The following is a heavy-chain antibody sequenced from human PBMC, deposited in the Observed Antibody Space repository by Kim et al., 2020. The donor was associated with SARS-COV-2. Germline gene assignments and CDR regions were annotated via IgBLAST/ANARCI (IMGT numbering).Heavy chain of an antibody. CDR3: ARDSSLLVGSTLEFDS. J-gene: IGHJ4*02. CDR1: GFSFSDYY. V-gene: IGHV3-11*01. D-gene: IGHD1-26*01. CDR2: ISNSGGTK. Sequence: GGSLRLSCEASGFSFSDYYMTWIRQAPGKGLEWISYISNSGGTKYYADSVKGRFTISRDNAKNSLYLQMNSLRVEDTAIYYCARDSSLLVGSTLEFDSWGPGTLVPVSS.